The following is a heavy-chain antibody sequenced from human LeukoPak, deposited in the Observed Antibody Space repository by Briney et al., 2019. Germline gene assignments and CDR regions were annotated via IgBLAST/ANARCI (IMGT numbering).Heavy chain of an antibody. V-gene: IGHV4-34*09. D-gene: IGHD2-2*01. J-gene: IGHJ4*02. CDR3: ARGGVVPAAKRLYYFDY. Sequence: KPSETLSLTCAFYGGSFSGYYWSWIRQPPGKGLEWIGEINHSGSTNYNPSLKSRVTISVDTSKNQFSLKPSSVTAADTAVYYCARGGVVPAAKRLYYFDYWGQGTLVTVSS. CDR2: INHSGST. CDR1: GGSFSGYY.